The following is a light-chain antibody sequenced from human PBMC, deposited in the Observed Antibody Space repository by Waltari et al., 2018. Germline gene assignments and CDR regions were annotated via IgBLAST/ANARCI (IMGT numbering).Light chain of an antibody. Sequence: HSALTQPASVSGSPGQSITISCTGTSSDVGSYNLVSWYQQHPDKAPKLMIYKDSKRPSRVSNRFSGSKSGNTASLTISGLQAEDDADYYCCSYAGSSTLVFGGGTKLTVL. CDR3: CSYAGSSTLV. V-gene: IGLV2-23*01. CDR1: SSDVGSYNL. CDR2: KDS. J-gene: IGLJ3*02.